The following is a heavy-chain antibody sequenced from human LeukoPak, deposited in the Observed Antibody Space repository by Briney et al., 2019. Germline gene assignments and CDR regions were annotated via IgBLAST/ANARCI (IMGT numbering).Heavy chain of an antibody. CDR3: ARRIYCGGDCRERAFDI. Sequence: PSQTLSLTCTVSGGSISSGSYYWSWIRQPAGKGLEWIGRIYTSGSTNYNPSLKSRVTISVDTSKNQFSLKLSSVTAADTAVYYCARRIYCGGDCRERAFDIWGQGTMVTVSS. CDR1: GGSISSGSYY. D-gene: IGHD2-21*01. V-gene: IGHV4-61*02. CDR2: IYTSGST. J-gene: IGHJ3*02.